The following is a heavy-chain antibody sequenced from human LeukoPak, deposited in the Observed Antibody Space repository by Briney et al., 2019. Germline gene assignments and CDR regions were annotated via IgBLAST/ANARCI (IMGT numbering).Heavy chain of an antibody. Sequence: GESLKISCKGSGYSFTSYWIGWVRQMPGKGLEWMGIIYPGDSDTRYSPSLQGQVTISADKSISTAYLQWSSLKASDTAMYYCARAPYYYDTPPYFDYWGQGTLVTVFS. D-gene: IGHD3-22*01. V-gene: IGHV5-51*01. J-gene: IGHJ4*02. CDR2: IYPGDSDT. CDR3: ARAPYYYDTPPYFDY. CDR1: GYSFTSYW.